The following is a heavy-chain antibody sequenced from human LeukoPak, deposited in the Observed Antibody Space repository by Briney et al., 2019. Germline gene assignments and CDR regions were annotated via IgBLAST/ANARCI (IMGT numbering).Heavy chain of an antibody. D-gene: IGHD2-8*01. CDR3: AKGCSNALCYGDY. Sequence: GGSLRLSCAASGFTFSDHYMDWVRQAPGKGLEWVGRTRSKANSYTTEYAASVKGRFTISRDDSKNSLYLQMNSLKTEDTAVYFCAKGCSNALCYGDYWGQGTLVTVSS. CDR1: GFTFSDHY. CDR2: TRSKANSYTT. V-gene: IGHV3-72*01. J-gene: IGHJ4*02.